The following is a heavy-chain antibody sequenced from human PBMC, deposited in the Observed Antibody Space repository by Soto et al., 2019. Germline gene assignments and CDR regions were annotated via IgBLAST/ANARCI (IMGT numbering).Heavy chain of an antibody. D-gene: IGHD6-19*01. CDR1: GFNVSDNY. J-gene: IGHJ4*02. V-gene: IGHV3-53*01. CDR3: VRERRGLGIGFDH. CDR2: FFTGGST. Sequence: PGGSLRLSCAAAGFNVSDNYMGWVRQAPGKGLEWVSSFFTGGSTDYAGSVKGRFTISRDDSKNTVYLQTNSLRAEDTAVYFCVRERRGLGIGFDHWGQGTLVTVSS.